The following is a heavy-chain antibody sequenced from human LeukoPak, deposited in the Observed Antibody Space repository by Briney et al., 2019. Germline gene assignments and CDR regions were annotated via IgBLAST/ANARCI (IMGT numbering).Heavy chain of an antibody. Sequence: GGSLRLSCVASGFNFNSHGMHWVRQAPGKGLEWVAVISYEGSNQYYADSVKGRFTISRDNSKNTLYLQMNSLRAEDTAVYYCATHPAYCSGGSCFIYYYYGMDVWGQGTTVTVSS. D-gene: IGHD2-15*01. J-gene: IGHJ6*02. CDR2: ISYEGSNQ. CDR3: ATHPAYCSGGSCFIYYYYGMDV. V-gene: IGHV3-30*03. CDR1: GFNFNSHG.